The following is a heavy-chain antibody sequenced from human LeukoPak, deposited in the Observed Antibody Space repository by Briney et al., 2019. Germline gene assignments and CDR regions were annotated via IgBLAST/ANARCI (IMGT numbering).Heavy chain of an antibody. Sequence: GGSLRLSCAASGFTVSSNYMSWVRQAPGKGLEWVSFIYTTGRTYYADSGKGRFTISRDDSNNTVFLQMNSLRAEDTAVYYCARDPPMTTDFALDVWGQGTTVTVSS. J-gene: IGHJ6*02. D-gene: IGHD4-11*01. CDR2: IYTTGRT. V-gene: IGHV3-66*01. CDR3: ARDPPMTTDFALDV. CDR1: GFTVSSNY.